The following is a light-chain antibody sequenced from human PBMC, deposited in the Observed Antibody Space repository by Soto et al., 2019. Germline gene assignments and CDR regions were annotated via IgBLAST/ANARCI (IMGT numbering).Light chain of an antibody. CDR3: SSFARSTTRVV. V-gene: IGLV2-14*03. J-gene: IGLJ1*01. CDR1: SSDVGGYNY. Sequence: QSALTQPASVSGSPGQSITISCTGTSSDVGGYNYVSWYQQHPGKAPKLIIYDVSNRPSGVSNRFSGSKSGNTASLTISGLQAEDEDDYYCSSFARSTTRVVFGAGTKVTVL. CDR2: DVS.